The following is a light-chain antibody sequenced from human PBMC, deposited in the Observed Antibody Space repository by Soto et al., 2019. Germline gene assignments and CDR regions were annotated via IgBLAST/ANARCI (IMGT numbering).Light chain of an antibody. J-gene: IGLJ1*01. CDR3: TSYTRDTALV. Sequence: QSALTQPPSASGSPGQSVTISCTGTSSDVGGYNYVSWYQQHPGKAPKVIIYEVSNRPSGVSNRFSGSKSGSTASLTISGLQAEDEADYHCTSYTRDTALVFGTGTKLTVL. V-gene: IGLV2-14*01. CDR2: EVS. CDR1: SSDVGGYNY.